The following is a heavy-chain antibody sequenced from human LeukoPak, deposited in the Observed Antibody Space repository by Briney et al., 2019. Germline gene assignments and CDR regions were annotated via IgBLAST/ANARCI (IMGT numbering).Heavy chain of an antibody. CDR2: IYTSGST. Sequence: PSETLSLTCTVSGGSISSSSYYWGWIRQPAGKGLEWIGRIYTSGSTNYNPSLKSRVTMSVDTSKNQFSLKLSSVTAADTAVYYCARGGFPGTTFDYWGQGTLVTVSS. CDR3: ARGGFPGTTFDY. D-gene: IGHD1-7*01. J-gene: IGHJ4*02. CDR1: GGSISSSSYY. V-gene: IGHV4-61*02.